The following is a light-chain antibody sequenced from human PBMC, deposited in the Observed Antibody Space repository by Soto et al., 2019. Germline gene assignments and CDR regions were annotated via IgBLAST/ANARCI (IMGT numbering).Light chain of an antibody. Sequence: DIQMTQSPSTLSGSVGDRVTITCRASQTISSWLAWYQQKPGKAPKLLIYKASTLKSGVPSRFSVSGSGTEFNLNISSLQTDDFPTYYCPHYNSYSEASGQETKVDIK. CDR3: PHYNSYSEA. CDR2: KAS. CDR1: QTISSW. V-gene: IGKV1-5*03. J-gene: IGKJ1*01.